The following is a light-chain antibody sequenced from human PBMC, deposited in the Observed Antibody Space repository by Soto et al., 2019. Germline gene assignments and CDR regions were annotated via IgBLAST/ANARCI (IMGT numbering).Light chain of an antibody. J-gene: IGKJ1*01. CDR2: DAS. V-gene: IGKV1-5*01. CDR3: QQYNSCPWT. Sequence: DIQMTQSPSTLSASVVDGVTITCLASQSISNRLAWYQQKPGEAPKYLIYDASTLDSGAPSRFSGSGSGTEFTLSISSLQPDDFATYYCQQYNSCPWTFGQGTKVDIK. CDR1: QSISNR.